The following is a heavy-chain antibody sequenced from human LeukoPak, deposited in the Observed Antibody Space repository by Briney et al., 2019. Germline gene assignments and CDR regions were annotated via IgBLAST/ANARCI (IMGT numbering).Heavy chain of an antibody. J-gene: IGHJ4*02. V-gene: IGHV4-61*08. CDR2: IYYSGST. Sequence: SETLSLTCTVSGGSISSGDYYWSWIRQPPGKGLEWIGYIYYSGSTNYNPSLKSRVTISVDTSKNQFSLKLSSVTAADTAVYYCARDSAFTLFDYWGQGTLVTVSS. CDR1: GGSISSGDYY. CDR3: ARDSAFTLFDY.